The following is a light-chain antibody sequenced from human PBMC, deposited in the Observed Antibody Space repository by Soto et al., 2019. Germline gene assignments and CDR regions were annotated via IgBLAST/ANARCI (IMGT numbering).Light chain of an antibody. J-gene: IGKJ1*01. Sequence: DIQMTQSPSTLSASVGDRVTITCRASQSISSWLAWYQQKPGKAPKLLIYKASSLESGVPSRFSGSGSGTEFTLTISSLQPDDFATYYCQQYNSYSPEPGTFGQGTKVEIK. V-gene: IGKV1-5*03. CDR3: QQYNSYSPEPGT. CDR1: QSISSW. CDR2: KAS.